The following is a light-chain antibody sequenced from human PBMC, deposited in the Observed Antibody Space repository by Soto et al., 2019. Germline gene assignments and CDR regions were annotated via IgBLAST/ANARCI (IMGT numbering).Light chain of an antibody. CDR1: SSDVGGYNY. V-gene: IGLV2-14*01. CDR2: DVT. J-gene: IGLJ1*01. CDR3: TSYASSSIPFV. Sequence: QSVLTQPASVSGSPGQSITISYTGTSSDVGGYNYVSWYQQHPGKAPKLMIYDVTDRPSGVSNRFSGSKSGNTASLTISGLQAEDEADYYCTSYASSSIPFVFGTGTKLTVL.